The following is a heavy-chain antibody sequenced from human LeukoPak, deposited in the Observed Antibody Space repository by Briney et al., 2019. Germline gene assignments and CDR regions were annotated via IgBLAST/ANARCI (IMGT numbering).Heavy chain of an antibody. V-gene: IGHV4-39*01. Sequence: SETLSLTCTVSGGSVSTISHFWAWVRQPPGKGLEWIVSLSDTGTTYYNPSLESRVIMSVDTSKNQFSLKLTSVTAADTAVYYCARRDHTGRSHAWFDPWGQGTLVTVSS. J-gene: IGHJ5*02. CDR3: ARRDHTGRSHAWFDP. CDR1: GGSVSTISHF. D-gene: IGHD1-14*01. CDR2: LSDTGTT.